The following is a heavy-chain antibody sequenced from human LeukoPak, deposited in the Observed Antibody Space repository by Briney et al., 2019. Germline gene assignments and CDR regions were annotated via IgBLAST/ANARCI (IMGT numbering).Heavy chain of an antibody. D-gene: IGHD2-15*01. Sequence: GGSLRLSCAASGFTFSSYAMHWVRQAPGKGLEWVAVISYDGSNKYYADSVKGRFTISRDNSKNTLYLQMNSLRAEDTAVYHCARDLRYSYYWGQGTLVTVSS. CDR3: ARDLRYSYY. CDR1: GFTFSSYA. J-gene: IGHJ4*02. CDR2: ISYDGSNK. V-gene: IGHV3-30-3*01.